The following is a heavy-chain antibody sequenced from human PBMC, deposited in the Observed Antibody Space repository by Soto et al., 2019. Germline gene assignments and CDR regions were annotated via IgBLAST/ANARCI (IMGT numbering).Heavy chain of an antibody. CDR3: ARLMNQLIQYDAFDI. J-gene: IGHJ3*02. Sequence: QVQLVQSGAEVKKPGSSVKVSCKASGGTFSSYTISWVRQAPGQGLEWMGRIIPILGIANYAQKFQGRVTITADKSTSTAYMELSSLRSEDTAVYYCARLMNQLIQYDAFDIWGQGTMVTVSS. D-gene: IGHD2-2*01. V-gene: IGHV1-69*02. CDR1: GGTFSSYT. CDR2: IIPILGIA.